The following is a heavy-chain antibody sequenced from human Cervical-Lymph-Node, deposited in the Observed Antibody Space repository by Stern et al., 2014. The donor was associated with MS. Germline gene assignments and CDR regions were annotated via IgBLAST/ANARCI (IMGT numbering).Heavy chain of an antibody. CDR1: GFTFSWHG. CDR3: ARDLGYSDHGLNWYLDL. J-gene: IGHJ2*01. D-gene: IGHD4-17*01. V-gene: IGHV3-30-3*01. CDR2: ISFDGVNE. Sequence: VQLVESGGDVVQPGRSLRLSCAASGFTFSWHGLHWVRQAPGKGLEWLAVISFDGVNEYYADSVNGRFTLSRDNSKKMMNLEMNSLRPEDTAVYYCARDLGYSDHGLNWYLDLWGRGTLVTVSS.